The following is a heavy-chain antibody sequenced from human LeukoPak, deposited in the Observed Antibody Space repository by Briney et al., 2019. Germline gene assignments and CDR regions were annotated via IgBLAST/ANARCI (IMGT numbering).Heavy chain of an antibody. CDR2: ISYDGSNK. V-gene: IGHV3-30*18. Sequence: GGSLRLSCAASGFTVSSYGMHWVRQAPGKGLEWLAVISYDGSNKYYADSVKGRFTISRDNSKNTLYLQMNSLRAEDTAVYYCAKELRNYVHFDYWGQGTLVTVSS. CDR1: GFTVSSYG. D-gene: IGHD1-7*01. J-gene: IGHJ4*02. CDR3: AKELRNYVHFDY.